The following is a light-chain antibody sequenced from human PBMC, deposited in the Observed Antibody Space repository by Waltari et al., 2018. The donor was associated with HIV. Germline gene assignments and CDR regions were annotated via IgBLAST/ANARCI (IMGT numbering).Light chain of an antibody. CDR3: TPHVDNYVVF. CDR1: SNDVGAYDY. J-gene: IGLJ2*01. V-gene: IGLV2-8*01. CDR2: EVT. Sequence: QSALTQPPSASGSPGQSVTISCTGTSNDVGAYDYVSWYQQHPGRAPKLLIYEVTQRPSGVPDRFSGSKSGNTASLTVSGLQAEDDGHYYCTPHVDNYVVFFGGGTKLTVL.